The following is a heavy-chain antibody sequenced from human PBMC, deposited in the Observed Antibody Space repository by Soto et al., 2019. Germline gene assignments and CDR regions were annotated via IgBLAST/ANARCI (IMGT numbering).Heavy chain of an antibody. CDR1: GFTFDDYA. V-gene: IGHV3-9*01. CDR2: VSWNNGNI. D-gene: IGHD3-10*01. CDR3: AKDVGGGFGELEFDY. J-gene: IGHJ4*02. Sequence: EVQLVESGGGLVQPGRSLRLSCAASGFTFDDYAMHWVRQAPGKGLEWVSGVSWNNGNIGYADSVKGRFTISRDNAKKSLYLQMDSLRAEDTALYYCAKDVGGGFGELEFDYWGQGTLVTVSS.